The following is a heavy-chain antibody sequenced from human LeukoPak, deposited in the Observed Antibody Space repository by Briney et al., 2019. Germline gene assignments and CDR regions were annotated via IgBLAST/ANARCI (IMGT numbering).Heavy chain of an antibody. Sequence: SETLSLTCTVSGGSIISYYWSWVRQPPGKGLEWIGYVYESGSANYNPSLQSRASISVGTSKNQFSLKLNAVTAADTAVYYCARHEAYGLLDHWGQGTLVTVSS. J-gene: IGHJ4*02. CDR3: ARHEAYGLLDH. D-gene: IGHD4-17*01. V-gene: IGHV4-59*08. CDR2: VYESGSA. CDR1: GGSIISYY.